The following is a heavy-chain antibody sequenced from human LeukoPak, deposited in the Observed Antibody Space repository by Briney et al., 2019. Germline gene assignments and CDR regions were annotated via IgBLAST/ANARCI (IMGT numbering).Heavy chain of an antibody. V-gene: IGHV3-23*01. CDR3: AKDPPLLWFGELLSSYFDY. CDR2: ISGSGGST. J-gene: IGHJ4*02. D-gene: IGHD3-10*01. CDR1: GFTFSSYA. Sequence: GGSLRPSCAASGFTFSSYAMSWVRQAPGKGLEWVSAISGSGGSTYYADSVKGRFTISRDNSKNTLYLQMNSLRAEDTAVYYCAKDPPLLWFGELLSSYFDYWGQGTLVTVSS.